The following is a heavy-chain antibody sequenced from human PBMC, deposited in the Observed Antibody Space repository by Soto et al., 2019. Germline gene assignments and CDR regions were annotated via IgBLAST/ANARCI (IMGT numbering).Heavy chain of an antibody. Sequence: EEQLLESGGGLVQPGGSLRLSCAASGFPFSSYAMSWVRQAPGKGLEWVSLISGPASTTYYADSVKGRFTISRDNSKIPLNLQMNSLRAEDTAIYFCARGFYAGKSNGFESWGQGTLVTVSS. CDR3: ARGFYAGKSNGFES. D-gene: IGHD4-17*01. J-gene: IGHJ5*01. V-gene: IGHV3-23*01. CDR2: ISGPASTT. CDR1: GFPFSSYA.